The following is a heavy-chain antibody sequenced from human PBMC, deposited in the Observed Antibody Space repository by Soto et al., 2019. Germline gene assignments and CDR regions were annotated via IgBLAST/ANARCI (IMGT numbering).Heavy chain of an antibody. D-gene: IGHD1-7*01. V-gene: IGHV1-69*06. Sequence: QVQLVQSGAEVKKPGSSVKVSCKASGGTFSNYVVNWVRQAPGQGLEWMGRIIPISDAANYAQKVQGRVTITADKATSTSYMELSSLRSEDTAVYYCARDMTRTVVPYFDFWGQGTLVTVSS. CDR3: ARDMTRTVVPYFDF. J-gene: IGHJ4*02. CDR1: GGTFSNYV. CDR2: IIPISDAA.